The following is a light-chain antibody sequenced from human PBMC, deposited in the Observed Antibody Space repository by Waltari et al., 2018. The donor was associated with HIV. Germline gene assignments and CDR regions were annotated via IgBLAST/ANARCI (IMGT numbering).Light chain of an antibody. CDR3: QVWDTTTDQWV. Sequence: SYVLTQPPSVSVDPGETARITCGGTNIGSTSVQWYQQKPGQAPVLVIYDDNDRPSGIPERFSGSSSGNTATLTISRVEAGDEADYYCQVWDTTTDQWVFGGGTELAVL. J-gene: IGLJ3*02. CDR1: NIGSTS. V-gene: IGLV3-21*04. CDR2: DDN.